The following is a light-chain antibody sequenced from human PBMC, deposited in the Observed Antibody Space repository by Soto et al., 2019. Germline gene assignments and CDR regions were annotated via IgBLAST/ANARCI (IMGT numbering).Light chain of an antibody. CDR1: QSVTSTF. J-gene: IGKJ4*01. CDR2: GAS. CDR3: QQYASSRLT. V-gene: IGKV3-20*01. Sequence: EIVLTQSPGTLSLSPGEGATLSCRASQSVTSTFLTWYQQKPGQAPRLLIYGASRRATGIPDRFSGSGSGTDFTLTISRLEPEDFAVYYCQQYASSRLTFGGGTKVELK.